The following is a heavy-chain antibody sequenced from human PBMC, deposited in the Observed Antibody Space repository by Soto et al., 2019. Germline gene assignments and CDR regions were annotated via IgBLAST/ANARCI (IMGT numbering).Heavy chain of an antibody. CDR1: GGSISSYY. D-gene: IGHD6-13*01. CDR3: ARDKSSSWYPDYGMDV. J-gene: IGHJ6*02. CDR2: IYYSGST. Sequence: QVQLQESGPGLVKPSETLSLTCTVSGGSISSYYWSWIRQPPGKGLEWVGYIYYSGSTNYNPSLKSRDTISVDTSKNQFSLKLSSVTAADTAVYYCARDKSSSWYPDYGMDVWGQGTTVTVSS. V-gene: IGHV4-59*01.